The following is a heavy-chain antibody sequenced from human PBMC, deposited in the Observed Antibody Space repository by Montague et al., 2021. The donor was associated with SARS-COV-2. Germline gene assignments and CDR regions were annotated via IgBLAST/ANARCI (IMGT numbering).Heavy chain of an antibody. CDR1: SGSISTGHH. V-gene: IGHV4-31*03. J-gene: IGHJ6*02. D-gene: IGHD3-10*01. CDR3: ARDHGQWFGELWGHGLDV. CDR2: IYYSGST. Sequence: TLSLTCSVSSGSISTGHHWSWIRQHPTKGLEWIGYIYYSGSTYYNPSFKGRVTISIDTAKNQFSLELTSMTAADTAVYYCARDHGQWFGELWGHGLDVWAKGPRSSSR.